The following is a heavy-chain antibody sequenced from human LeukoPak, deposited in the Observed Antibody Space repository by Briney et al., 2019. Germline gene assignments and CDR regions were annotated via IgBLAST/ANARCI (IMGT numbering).Heavy chain of an antibody. CDR3: ARARNYYDSSGYYYV. J-gene: IGHJ4*02. Sequence: ASVKVSCKASGYTFTSYAISWVRQAPGQGLEWMGGIIPIFGTANYAQKFQGRVTITTDESTSTAYMELSSLRSEDTAVYYCARARNYYDSSGYYYVWGRGTLVTVSS. V-gene: IGHV1-69*05. CDR2: IIPIFGTA. D-gene: IGHD3-22*01. CDR1: GYTFTSYA.